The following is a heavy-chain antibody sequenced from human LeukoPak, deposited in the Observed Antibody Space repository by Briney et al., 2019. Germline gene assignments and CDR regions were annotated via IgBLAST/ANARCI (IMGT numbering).Heavy chain of an antibody. CDR3: VAQGYYDNSGYFPYYFNY. CDR1: GFTFSDYY. D-gene: IGHD3-22*01. J-gene: IGHJ4*02. V-gene: IGHV3-11*01. Sequence: PGGSLRLSCAASGFTFSDYYVSWIRQAPGKGLEWLSHISSSGGSTSYADSVKGRFTISRDNAKKSLFLQMNSLRAEDTAVYYCVAQGYYDNSGYFPYYFNYWGQGTLVTVSS. CDR2: ISSSGGST.